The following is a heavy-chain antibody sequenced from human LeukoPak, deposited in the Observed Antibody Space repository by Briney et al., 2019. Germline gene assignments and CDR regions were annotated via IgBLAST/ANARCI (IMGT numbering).Heavy chain of an antibody. D-gene: IGHD6-13*01. CDR1: GFTVSSNY. Sequence: GGSLRLSCAASGFTVSSNYMSWVRQAPGKGLEWVSVIYSGGSTYYADSVKGRFTISRDNSKNTLYLQMNSLRAEDTAVYYCARGIVWYVGYFDYWGQGTLVTVSS. CDR2: IYSGGST. J-gene: IGHJ4*02. V-gene: IGHV3-66*01. CDR3: ARGIVWYVGYFDY.